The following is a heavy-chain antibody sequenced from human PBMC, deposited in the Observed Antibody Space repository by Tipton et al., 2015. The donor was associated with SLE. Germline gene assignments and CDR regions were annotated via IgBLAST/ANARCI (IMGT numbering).Heavy chain of an antibody. J-gene: IGHJ4*02. D-gene: IGHD4-11*01. CDR2: ISSSSSTI. CDR3: ALSVTTIEY. Sequence: SLRLSCAASGFTFSTYSMNWVRQAPGKGLEWVSYISSSSSTINYADSVKGRFTISRDNAKNSLYLQMSSLRAEDAAVYYCALSVTTIEYWGQGALFTVSS. V-gene: IGHV3-48*01. CDR1: GFTFSTYS.